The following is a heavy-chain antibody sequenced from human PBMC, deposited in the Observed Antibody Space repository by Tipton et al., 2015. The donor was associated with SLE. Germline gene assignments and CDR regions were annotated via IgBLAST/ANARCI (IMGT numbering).Heavy chain of an antibody. J-gene: IGHJ5*02. Sequence: TLSLTCTVSGGSISSGSYYWSWIRQPAGKGLEWIGHIYTSGSTNYNPSLKSRVTISVDTSKNQFSLKLSSVTAADTAVYYCARDRREVYDFWSGYPRFDPWGQGTLVTVSS. D-gene: IGHD3-3*01. CDR2: IYTSGST. CDR3: ARDRREVYDFWSGYPRFDP. CDR1: GGSISSGSYY. V-gene: IGHV4-61*09.